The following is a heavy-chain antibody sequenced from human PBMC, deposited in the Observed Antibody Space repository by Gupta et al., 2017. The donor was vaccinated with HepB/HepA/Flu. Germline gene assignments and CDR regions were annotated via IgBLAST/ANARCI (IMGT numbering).Heavy chain of an antibody. V-gene: IGHV4-39*01. CDR1: GGSISTGIYY. Sequence: QLQLQESGPGLVKPSETLSLTCTVSGGSISTGIYYWGWIRQPPGKGLEWIGSIYYSGSTYYNPSLKSRATVSVDTSKKQFYLKLSSVTATDTAVYFGARHAIVGATRYFDYWGQGTLVTVSS. CDR2: IYYSGST. D-gene: IGHD1-26*01. J-gene: IGHJ4*02. CDR3: ARHAIVGATRYFDY.